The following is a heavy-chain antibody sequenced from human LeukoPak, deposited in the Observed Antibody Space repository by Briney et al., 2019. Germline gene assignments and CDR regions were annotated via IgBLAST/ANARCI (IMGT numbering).Heavy chain of an antibody. Sequence: SVKVSCKASGGTFSSYAISWVRQAPGQGLEWMGGIIPIFGTANYAQKFQGRVTITTDESTSTAYMELSSLRSEDTAVYYCARGPRAGFGETLFDYWGQGTLVTVSS. CDR3: ARGPRAGFGETLFDY. CDR2: IIPIFGTA. J-gene: IGHJ4*02. CDR1: GGTFSSYA. D-gene: IGHD3-10*01. V-gene: IGHV1-69*05.